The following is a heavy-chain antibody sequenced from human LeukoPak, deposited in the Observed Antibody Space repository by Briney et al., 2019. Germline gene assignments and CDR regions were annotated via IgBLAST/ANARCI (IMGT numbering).Heavy chain of an antibody. D-gene: IGHD6-19*01. J-gene: IGHJ5*02. Sequence: GGSLRLSCAASGFTFDTYAMNWVRQAPGKGLEWVSVISGSGGRTYYADSVKGRFTISRDNSRDTLYLQMNSLRAEDTALYYCAKDAMAVAGNVNWFDPWGQGTLVTVSS. CDR2: ISGSGGRT. CDR1: GFTFDTYA. CDR3: AKDAMAVAGNVNWFDP. V-gene: IGHV3-23*01.